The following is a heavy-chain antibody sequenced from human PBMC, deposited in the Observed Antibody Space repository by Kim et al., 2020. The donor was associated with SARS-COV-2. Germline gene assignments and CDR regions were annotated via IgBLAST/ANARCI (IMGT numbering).Heavy chain of an antibody. CDR3: ARPTWNDVYWFDP. J-gene: IGHJ5*02. Sequence: SETLSLTCTVSGGSISSSSYYWGWIRQPPGKGLEWIGSIYYSGSTYYNPSLKSRVTISVDTSKNQFSLKLSSVTAADTAVYYCARPTWNDVYWFDPWGQGTLVTVSS. D-gene: IGHD1-1*01. V-gene: IGHV4-39*01. CDR2: IYYSGST. CDR1: GGSISSSSYY.